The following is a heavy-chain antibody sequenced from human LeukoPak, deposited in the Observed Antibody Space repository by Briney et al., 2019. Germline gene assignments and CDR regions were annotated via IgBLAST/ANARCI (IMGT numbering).Heavy chain of an antibody. J-gene: IGHJ3*02. V-gene: IGHV3-21*01. CDR3: TRGNSGSYQRNDAFDI. CDR2: ISGNTIYI. D-gene: IGHD1-26*01. CDR1: GFTFSSYS. Sequence: GGSLRLSCAASGFTFSSYSMNWVRQAPGKGLEWVSSISGNTIYIYYGDSVKGRFIVSRDNAKNSLYLQMNSLRAADTAVYYCTRGNSGSYQRNDAFDIWGQGTMVTVSS.